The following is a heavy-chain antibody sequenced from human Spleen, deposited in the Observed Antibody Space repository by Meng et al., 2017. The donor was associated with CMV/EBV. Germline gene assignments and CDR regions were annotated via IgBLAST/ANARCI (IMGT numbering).Heavy chain of an antibody. Sequence: SETLSLTCAVYGGSFNGYFWTWVRQPPGKGLEWIGEINHTGSTNFNASLKSRVTMSVDRSKNQFSLKLNSVTAADTAVYYCARVIGGYCSGASCPGWFDPWGQGTLVTVSS. CDR2: INHTGST. J-gene: IGHJ5*02. CDR1: GGSFNGYF. V-gene: IGHV4-34*01. CDR3: ARVIGGYCSGASCPGWFDP. D-gene: IGHD2-15*01.